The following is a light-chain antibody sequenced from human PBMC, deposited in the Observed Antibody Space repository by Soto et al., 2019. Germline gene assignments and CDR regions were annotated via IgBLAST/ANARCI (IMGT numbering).Light chain of an antibody. CDR2: TAS. CDR3: QKYNSAPFT. V-gene: IGKV1-27*01. Sequence: DIQMTQSPSSLSASVGDRVTITCRASQGISNYLAWYQQKPGKVPKLLIYTASTLQSGIRSRLSGSGYGTAFTLTISSLQPEDVATYYCQKYNSAPFTFSTGTKVDIK. J-gene: IGKJ3*01. CDR1: QGISNY.